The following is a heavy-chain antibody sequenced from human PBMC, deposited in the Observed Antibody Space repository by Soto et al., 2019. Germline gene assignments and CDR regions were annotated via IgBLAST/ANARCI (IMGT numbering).Heavy chain of an antibody. J-gene: IGHJ4*02. CDR2: FWSTGAT. V-gene: IGHV4-39*01. D-gene: IGHD6-13*01. CDR3: ARRPLAYFDY. CDR1: GDSIRSGTHS. Sequence: SETLSLACTVSGDSIRSGTHSWDWLRQSPGKGLEWIGCFWSTGATYYNPSLNGRLTISLDTSKNEFSLNLNSVTAAVTAVYFCARRPLAYFDYWGRGTQVTVS.